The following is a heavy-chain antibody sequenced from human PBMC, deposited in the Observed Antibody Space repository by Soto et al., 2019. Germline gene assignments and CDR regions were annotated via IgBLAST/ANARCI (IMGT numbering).Heavy chain of an antibody. J-gene: IGHJ6*02. CDR1: GYTFTNYW. CDR3: ARSRTGTTYGGMDV. CDR2: IYPGDSDT. V-gene: IGHV5-51*01. Sequence: PGESLKISCQASGYTFTNYWIGWVRQMPGRGLEWMGVIYPGDSDTTYSPSFQGQVTISADKSIDTACLQWTSLKASDTAMYYCARSRTGTTYGGMDVWGQGTTVTVSS. D-gene: IGHD1-7*01.